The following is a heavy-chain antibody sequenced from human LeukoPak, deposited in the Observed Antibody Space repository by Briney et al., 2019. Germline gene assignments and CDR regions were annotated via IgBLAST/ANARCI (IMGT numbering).Heavy chain of an antibody. CDR1: GFTISNYW. Sequence: PGGSLRLSCVASGFTISNYWMHWVRQAPGKGLVWVSRINSDGSITTYADSVKGRFTISRDNAKNTMCLQMNSLRGEDTAVYYCATLLPGVWGQGTLVTVSS. CDR3: ATLLPGV. CDR2: INSDGSIT. V-gene: IGHV3-74*01. J-gene: IGHJ4*02. D-gene: IGHD1-26*01.